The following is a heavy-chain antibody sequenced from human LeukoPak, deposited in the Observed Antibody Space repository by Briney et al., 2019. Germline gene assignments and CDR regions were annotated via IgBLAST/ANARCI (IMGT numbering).Heavy chain of an antibody. D-gene: IGHD3-3*01. V-gene: IGHV1-8*01. CDR1: GYTFSNYE. CDR3: ARGVSNDFWSGYYTLDV. CDR2: MNPNSRNT. Sequence: SVKVSCKASGYTFSNYEIHWVRQASGQGLEWMGWMNPNSRNTGYAQKFQGRLSMTRNTSKGTAYMELSSLRSDDTAVYYCARGVSNDFWSGYYTLDVWGKGTTVTVSS. J-gene: IGHJ6*04.